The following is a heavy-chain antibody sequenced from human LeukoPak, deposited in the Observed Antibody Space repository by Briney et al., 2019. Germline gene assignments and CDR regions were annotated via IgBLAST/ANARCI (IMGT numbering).Heavy chain of an antibody. CDR2: MNPNSGNT. Sequence: GASVKVSCKASGYTFTSYDINWVRQATGQGLEWMGWMNPNSGNTGYAQKFQGRVTITRNTSISTAYMELSSLRSDDTAVYYCARPGYCSSTSCYKRNAFDIWGQGTMVTVSS. D-gene: IGHD2-2*02. V-gene: IGHV1-8*03. CDR1: GYTFTSYD. CDR3: ARPGYCSSTSCYKRNAFDI. J-gene: IGHJ3*02.